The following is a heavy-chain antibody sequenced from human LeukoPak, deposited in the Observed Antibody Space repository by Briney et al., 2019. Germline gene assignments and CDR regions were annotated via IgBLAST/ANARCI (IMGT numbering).Heavy chain of an antibody. CDR2: IYYSGST. CDR3: ARRVVGATGGGIDY. D-gene: IGHD1-26*01. Sequence: SETLSLTCTVSGGSISSSSYYWGWLRQPPGRGREWIGSIYYSGSTYYNPSLKSRVTISVDTSKNQFSLKLSSVTAADTAVYYCARRVVGATGGGIDYWGQGTLVTVSS. CDR1: GGSISSSSYY. V-gene: IGHV4-39*01. J-gene: IGHJ4*02.